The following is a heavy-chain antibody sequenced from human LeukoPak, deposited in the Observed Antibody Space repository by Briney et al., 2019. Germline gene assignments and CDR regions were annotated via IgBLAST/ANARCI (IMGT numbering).Heavy chain of an antibody. CDR1: GFTFSSYW. CDR2: ISGSGDNT. D-gene: IGHD3/OR15-3a*01. J-gene: IGHJ6*03. Sequence: PGGSLRLSCAASGFTFSSYWMSWVRQAPGKGLEWVSAISGSGDNTYYADSVKGRFTISRDNSRSTLYLQMTSLRAEGTAVYYCARDGVFGLIIIPVHYYYYMDVWGKGTTVTVS. V-gene: IGHV3-23*01. CDR3: ARDGVFGLIIIPVHYYYYMDV.